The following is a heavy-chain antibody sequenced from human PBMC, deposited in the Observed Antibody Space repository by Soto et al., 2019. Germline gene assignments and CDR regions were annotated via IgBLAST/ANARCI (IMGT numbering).Heavy chain of an antibody. J-gene: IGHJ4*02. CDR3: AKLGFPGAIYFDS. V-gene: IGHV5-51*01. CDR2: IHPLDSET. Sequence: GESLKISCKVSGYSFTAFWLCWVLQMPGKGLEWMANIHPLDSETNYGPSFQGQVTISADKSITTAFLHWSNLKASDTGIYFCAKLGFPGAIYFDSWGQGSLVTVSS. D-gene: IGHD6-25*01. CDR1: GYSFTAFW.